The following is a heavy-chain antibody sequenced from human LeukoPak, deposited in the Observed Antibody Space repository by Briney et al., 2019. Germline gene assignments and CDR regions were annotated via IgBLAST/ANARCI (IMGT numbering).Heavy chain of an antibody. Sequence: GGSPRLSCAASGFTFSTYWMSWVRQAPGKGLEWVALIKEVDSDTYYMDSVRGRFTIFRDNADNSLYLQMNSLRGDDTAVYYCATRRGENWGQGTLVTVSS. V-gene: IGHV3-7*01. CDR1: GFTFSTYW. CDR3: ATRRGEN. J-gene: IGHJ4*02. CDR2: IKEVDSDT.